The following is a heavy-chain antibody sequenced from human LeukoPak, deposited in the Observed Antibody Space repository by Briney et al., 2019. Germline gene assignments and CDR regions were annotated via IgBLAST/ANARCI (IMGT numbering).Heavy chain of an antibody. J-gene: IGHJ4*02. CDR3: AKDIAVAGTPEY. D-gene: IGHD6-19*01. CDR2: VSWNSNTI. Sequence: GGSLRLSCAASGFIFDDYAMHWVRQAPGKGLEWVSSVSWNSNTIEYADSVKGRFTISRDNSKNTLYLQMNSLRAEDTAVYYCAKDIAVAGTPEYWGQGTLVTVSS. V-gene: IGHV3-9*01. CDR1: GFIFDDYA.